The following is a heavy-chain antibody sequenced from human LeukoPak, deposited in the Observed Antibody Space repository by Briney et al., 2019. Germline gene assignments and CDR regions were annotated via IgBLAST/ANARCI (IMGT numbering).Heavy chain of an antibody. J-gene: IGHJ3*02. D-gene: IGHD1-26*01. Sequence: PSETLSLTCTVSGGSISDYYWSRIRQPPGKGLEWIGCIFGSGSTNYNPSLKSRLTIAVDTSKIQLSLKLTSATAADTAVYYCAREKDTGSNHAKIRYDIWGQGTMVTVSS. CDR1: GGSISDYY. CDR3: AREKDTGSNHAKIRYDI. V-gene: IGHV4-59*01. CDR2: IFGSGST.